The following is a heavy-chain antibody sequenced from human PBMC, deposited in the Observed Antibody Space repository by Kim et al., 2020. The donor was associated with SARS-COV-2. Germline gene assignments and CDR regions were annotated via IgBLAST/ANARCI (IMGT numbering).Heavy chain of an antibody. V-gene: IGHV4-31*03. CDR2: IYYSGST. CDR3: ARDRMVRGVLSLDYYYYGMDV. CDR1: GGSISSGGYY. J-gene: IGHJ6*02. Sequence: SETLSLTCTVSGGSISSGGYYWSWIRQHPGKGLEWIGYIYYSGSTYYNPSLKSRVTISVDTSKNQFSLKLSSVTAADTAVYYCARDRMVRGVLSLDYYYYGMDVWGQGTTVTVSS. D-gene: IGHD3-10*01.